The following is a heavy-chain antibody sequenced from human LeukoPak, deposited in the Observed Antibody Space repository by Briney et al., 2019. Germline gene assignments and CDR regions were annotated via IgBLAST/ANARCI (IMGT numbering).Heavy chain of an antibody. D-gene: IGHD5/OR15-5a*01. CDR1: GGSVSSFY. V-gene: IGHV4-4*07. Sequence: SETLSLTCTVSGGSVSSFYWSWVRQAAGEGLEWIGRIQSSGSTNYNPSLKSRVTMSVDTSKKQFSLKLSSVTAADTAVYCCARGVSPLDYWGQGALVAVSS. CDR3: ARGVSPLDY. J-gene: IGHJ4*02. CDR2: IQSSGST.